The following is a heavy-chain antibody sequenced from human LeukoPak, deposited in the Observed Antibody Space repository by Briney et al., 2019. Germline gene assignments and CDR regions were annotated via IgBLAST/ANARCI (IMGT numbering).Heavy chain of an antibody. CDR2: INHSGST. V-gene: IGHV4-34*01. D-gene: IGHD4-23*01. CDR1: GGSFSGYY. Sequence: SETLSLTCAVYGGSFSGYYWSWIRQPPGKGLEWIGEINHSGSTNYNPSLKSRVTISVDTSKNQFSLKLSSVTAADTAVYYCARGGRWQKYFDYWGQGTLVTVSS. CDR3: ARGGRWQKYFDY. J-gene: IGHJ4*02.